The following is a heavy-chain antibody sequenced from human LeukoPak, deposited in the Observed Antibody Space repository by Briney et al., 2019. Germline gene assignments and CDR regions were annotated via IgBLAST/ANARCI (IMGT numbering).Heavy chain of an antibody. D-gene: IGHD5-18*01. CDR2: ITSSSGTI. CDR1: GFTFSSYS. Sequence: GGSLRLSCAASGFTFSSYSMNWVRQAPGKGLEWVSYITSSSGTIYYTDSVKGRFTISRDNARNSLYLQMNSLRAEVTAVYYCGSGPGYGYWGQGALVTVSS. CDR3: GSGPGYGY. J-gene: IGHJ4*02. V-gene: IGHV3-48*01.